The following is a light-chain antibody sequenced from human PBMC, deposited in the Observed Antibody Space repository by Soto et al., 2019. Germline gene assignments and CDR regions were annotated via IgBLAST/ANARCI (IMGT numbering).Light chain of an antibody. Sequence: EIVLTQSPGTLSLSPGERATLSCRASQSVTSGYLAWYQQKPGQAPRLLIYGASSRATGIPDRFSGSGSGTDFPLTISRREPEDSGVYYCQQYGSSPYTFGQGTKLEIK. V-gene: IGKV3-20*01. CDR3: QQYGSSPYT. CDR1: QSVTSGY. J-gene: IGKJ2*01. CDR2: GAS.